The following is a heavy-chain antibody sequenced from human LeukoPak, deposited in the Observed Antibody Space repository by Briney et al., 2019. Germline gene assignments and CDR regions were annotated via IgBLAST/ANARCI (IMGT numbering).Heavy chain of an antibody. Sequence: ASVKVSCKTSGYRFTAYPLHWVRQAPGQGLEWMGWMNPNSGEASNAQRFQGRVTMTRDTSISVAYMELGSLTSDDTAVYYCARGMDAEAFQNWGQGTLVTVSS. D-gene: IGHD2-2*03. CDR3: ARGMDAEAFQN. J-gene: IGHJ1*01. CDR2: MNPNSGEA. V-gene: IGHV1-2*02. CDR1: GYRFTAYP.